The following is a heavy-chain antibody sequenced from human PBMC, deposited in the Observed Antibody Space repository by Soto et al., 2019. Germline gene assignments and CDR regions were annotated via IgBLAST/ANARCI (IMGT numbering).Heavy chain of an antibody. J-gene: IGHJ3*02. CDR3: ARGGDSSYYDSSGYPAAFDI. Sequence: EVQLVESGGGLVQPGGSQRLSCEGSGFTFSSYWMHWVRQAPGKGLVWVSRINRYGSSTSYADSVKGRFTISRDNAKNTLYLQMNSQRAEDTAVYYCARGGDSSYYDSSGYPAAFDIWGQGTMVTVSS. CDR1: GFTFSSYW. V-gene: IGHV3-74*01. D-gene: IGHD3-22*01. CDR2: INRYGSST.